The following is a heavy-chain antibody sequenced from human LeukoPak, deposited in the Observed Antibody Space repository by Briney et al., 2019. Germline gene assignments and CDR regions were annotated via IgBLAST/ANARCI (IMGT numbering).Heavy chain of an antibody. CDR2: ITSSGSTI. CDR3: ARGVAAAGTVAFDI. CDR1: GLTFSSYE. Sequence: GGSLRLSCAASGLTFSSYEMNWVRQAPGKGLEWVSYITSSGSTIYYADSVKGRFTISRDNAKNSLYLQMNSLRAKDTAVYYCARGVAAAGTVAFDIWGQGTMVTVSS. J-gene: IGHJ3*02. D-gene: IGHD6-13*01. V-gene: IGHV3-48*03.